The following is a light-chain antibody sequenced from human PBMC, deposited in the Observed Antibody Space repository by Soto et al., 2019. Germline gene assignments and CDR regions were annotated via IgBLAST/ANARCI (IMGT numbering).Light chain of an antibody. CDR1: SSDVGSYNY. J-gene: IGLJ2*01. V-gene: IGLV2-14*01. CDR2: EVN. Sequence: QSALTQPASVSGSPGQSITISCTGTSSDVGSYNYVSWYQQHPGKAPKLMIYEVNNRPSGVSNRFSGSKSGNTASLTISGLQAEDEADYYCSSYTGTNTRVVFGGGTKLTVL. CDR3: SSYTGTNTRVV.